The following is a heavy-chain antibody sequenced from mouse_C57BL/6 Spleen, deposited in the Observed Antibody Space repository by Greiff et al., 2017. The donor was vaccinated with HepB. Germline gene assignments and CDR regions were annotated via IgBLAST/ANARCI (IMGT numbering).Heavy chain of an antibody. CDR2: ISDGGSYT. CDR1: GFTFSSYA. CDR3: AREGYYYGSSYPAWFAY. V-gene: IGHV5-4*01. D-gene: IGHD1-1*01. Sequence: EVQRVESGGGLVKPGGSLKLSCAASGFTFSSYAMSWVRQTPEKRLEWVATISDGGSYTYYPDNVKGRFTISRDNAKNNLYLQMSHLKSEDTAMYYCAREGYYYGSSYPAWFAYWGQGTLVTVSA. J-gene: IGHJ3*01.